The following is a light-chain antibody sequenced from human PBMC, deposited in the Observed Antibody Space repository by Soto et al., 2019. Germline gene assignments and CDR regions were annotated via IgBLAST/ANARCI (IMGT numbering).Light chain of an antibody. V-gene: IGKV3-11*01. CDR2: DAS. J-gene: IGKJ3*01. Sequence: EIVLTQSPATLSLSPGETATLSCRASQSITNYLACYQQKPGQAPRLLIHDASNRATGIPARFSGSGSGTDFTLTISNLEPEDFAVYYCQQRSSWPPFTFGPGTIVDIK. CDR3: QQRSSWPPFT. CDR1: QSITNY.